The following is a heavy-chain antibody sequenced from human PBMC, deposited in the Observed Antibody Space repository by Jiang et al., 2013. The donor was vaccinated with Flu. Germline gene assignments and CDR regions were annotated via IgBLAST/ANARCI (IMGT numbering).Heavy chain of an antibody. CDR3: ARHGRHCTDGSCYFDELDY. J-gene: IGHJ4*02. CDR2: IYPDDSDT. CDR1: GYTFINYW. V-gene: IGHV5-51*01. Sequence: GAEVKKPGESLKISCKVSGYTFINYWIGWVRQTPGKGLEWMGIIYPDDSDTKYSPSFQGQVTISVDKSINTAYLQWSSLKTSDTATYYCARHGRHCTDGSCYFDELDYWGQGTQVNVSS. D-gene: IGHD2-15*01.